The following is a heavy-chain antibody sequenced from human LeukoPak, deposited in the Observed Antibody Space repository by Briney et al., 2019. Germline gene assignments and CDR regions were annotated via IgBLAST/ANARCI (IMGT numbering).Heavy chain of an antibody. J-gene: IGHJ5*02. V-gene: IGHV1-69*13. CDR3: ARDWGYGDYEGGWFDP. CDR2: IIPIFGTA. D-gene: IGHD4-17*01. CDR1: GGTFSSYA. Sequence: ASVKVSCTASGGTFSSYAISWVRQAPGQGLEWMGGIIPIFGTANYAQKFQGRVTITADESTSTAYMELSSLRSEDTAVYYCARDWGYGDYEGGWFDPWGQGTLVTVSS.